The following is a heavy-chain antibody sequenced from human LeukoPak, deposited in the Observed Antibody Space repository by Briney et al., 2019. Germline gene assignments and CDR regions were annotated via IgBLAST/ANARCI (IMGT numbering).Heavy chain of an antibody. J-gene: IGHJ3*02. V-gene: IGHV3-23*01. D-gene: IGHD5-18*01. CDR1: GLTFRAYD. Sequence: GGSLRLSCAASGLTFRAYDMSWVRQAPGKGLEWVSTISGGGSGTYFAGSVKGRFTISRDDSENTLYLQMNSLRADDTAVYYCAKDGGTAMVTDAFDIWGQGTMVTVSS. CDR3: AKDGGTAMVTDAFDI. CDR2: ISGGGSGT.